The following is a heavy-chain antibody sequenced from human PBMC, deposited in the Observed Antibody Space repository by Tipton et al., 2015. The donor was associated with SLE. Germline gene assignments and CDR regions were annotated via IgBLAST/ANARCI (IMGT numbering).Heavy chain of an antibody. J-gene: IGHJ6*03. CDR2: ISDDGSRT. V-gene: IGHV3-64*01. CDR1: GFTFSSYP. CDR3: V. D-gene: IGHD2-21*01. Sequence: GSLRLSCAASGFTFSSYPMHWVRQAPGQGLEYVSFISDDGSRTYYANSVRGRFIISRDNSKNTLYYCARVLITQFYNYNMDVWGKGTTVTVSS.